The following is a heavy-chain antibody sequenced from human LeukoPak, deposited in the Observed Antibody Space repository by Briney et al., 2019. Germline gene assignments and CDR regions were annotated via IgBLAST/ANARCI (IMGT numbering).Heavy chain of an antibody. D-gene: IGHD1-26*01. CDR1: GFTFRSYA. J-gene: IGHJ3*02. Sequence: GGSLRLSCAASGFTFRSYAMHWVRQTPGKGLEWVAVISYDGSNKYYADSVKGRFTISRDNSKNTLYLQMNSLRAEDTAVYYCARVRGSPTHDAFDIWGQGTMVTVSS. V-gene: IGHV3-30-3*01. CDR3: ARVRGSPTHDAFDI. CDR2: ISYDGSNK.